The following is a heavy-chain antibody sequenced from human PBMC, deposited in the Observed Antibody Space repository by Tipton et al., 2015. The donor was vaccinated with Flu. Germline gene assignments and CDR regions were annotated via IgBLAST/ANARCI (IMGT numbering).Heavy chain of an antibody. CDR3: AGEWVVGEMAAAGSGYYVMDV. D-gene: IGHD6-13*01. Sequence: QLVQSGAEVKKPGASVKVSCKASGYTFTGDYMQWVRQAPGQGLEWMGWINHNSGGTNYAQKFQGWVTMTRDTSISTAYMELGRLRSDDTAVYYCAGEWVVGEMAAAGSGYYVMDVWGRGTTVIVSS. CDR2: INHNSGGT. CDR1: GYTFTGDY. J-gene: IGHJ6*02. V-gene: IGHV1-2*04.